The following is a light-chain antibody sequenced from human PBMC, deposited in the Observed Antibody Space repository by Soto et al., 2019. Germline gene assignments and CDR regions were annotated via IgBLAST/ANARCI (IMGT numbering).Light chain of an antibody. CDR1: DIGRKD. CDR2: RDY. V-gene: IGLV3-9*01. Sequence: SSELTQPLSVSVALGQTARITCAGNDIGRKDVHWYQQKPGQAPVLVIYRDYNRPSGIPERFSASNSGNTATLTINRAQAGDEADYYCQVRDSNTAVFGGGTKLTVL. CDR3: QVRDSNTAV. J-gene: IGLJ3*02.